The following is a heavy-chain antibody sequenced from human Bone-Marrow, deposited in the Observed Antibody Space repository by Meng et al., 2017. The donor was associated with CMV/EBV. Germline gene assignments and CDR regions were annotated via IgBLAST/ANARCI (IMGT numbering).Heavy chain of an antibody. Sequence: GESLKISCAASGFSFSGYYMTWIRQAPGKGLEWVSYISSSGSITKYSDSVKGRFTISRDNAKKSLFLQMNSLRVEDTAVYYCARDSSAVHNWLDSWGQGTLVTVSS. CDR1: GFSFSGYY. CDR3: ARDSSAVHNWLDS. V-gene: IGHV3-11*04. D-gene: IGHD1-26*01. J-gene: IGHJ5*01. CDR2: ISSSGSIT.